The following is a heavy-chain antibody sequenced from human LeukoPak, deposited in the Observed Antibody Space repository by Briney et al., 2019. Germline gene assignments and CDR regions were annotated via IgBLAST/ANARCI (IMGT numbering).Heavy chain of an antibody. CDR3: ARRGCSSTSCYFFDY. CDR2: IYPGDSDT. CDR1: GYSFTSYW. Sequence: PGESLKISCKGSGYSFTSYWIGWVRQMPGKGLEWMGIIYPGDSDTRYSPSFQGQVTISADKSISTAYLQWSSLKASDTAMCYCARRGCSSTSCYFFDYWGQGTLVTVSS. V-gene: IGHV5-51*01. J-gene: IGHJ4*02. D-gene: IGHD2-2*01.